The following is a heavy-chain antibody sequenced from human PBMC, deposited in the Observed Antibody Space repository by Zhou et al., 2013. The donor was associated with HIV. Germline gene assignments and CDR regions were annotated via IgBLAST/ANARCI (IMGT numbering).Heavy chain of an antibody. CDR2: MNPQGGQV. CDR1: GGTFTSYA. J-gene: IGHJ1*01. Sequence: QVQVVQSGAEVKKPGSSVKVSCMPSGGTFTSYAFNWVRQAPGHGLEWMGWMNPQGGQVNYSRRFQGRVTMTRDTIRETAYMDLRGLTSDDTAVYYCVKTLNCDSHTCKGWAFQHWGQGTLVIVS. V-gene: IGHV1-69*04. CDR3: VKTLNCDSHTCKGWAFQH. D-gene: IGHD3-16*01.